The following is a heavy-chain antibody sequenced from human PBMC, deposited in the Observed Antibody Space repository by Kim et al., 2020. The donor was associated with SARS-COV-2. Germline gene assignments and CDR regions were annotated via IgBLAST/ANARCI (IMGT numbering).Heavy chain of an antibody. J-gene: IGHJ3*02. V-gene: IGHV1-46*01. CDR2: INPSGGST. CDR1: GYTFTSYY. D-gene: IGHD3-22*01. Sequence: ASVKVSCKASGYTFTSYYMHWVRQAPGQGLEWMGIINPSGGSTSYAQKFQGRVTMTRDTSTSTVYMELSSLRSEDTAVYYCARDCPWDDYYDSSGFGAFDIWGQGTMVTVSS. CDR3: ARDCPWDDYYDSSGFGAFDI.